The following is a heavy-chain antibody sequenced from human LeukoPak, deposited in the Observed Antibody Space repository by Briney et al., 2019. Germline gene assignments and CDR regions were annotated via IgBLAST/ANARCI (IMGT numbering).Heavy chain of an antibody. V-gene: IGHV3-11*04. D-gene: IGHD3-22*01. CDR1: GFTFSDYY. J-gene: IGHJ4*02. Sequence: GGSLRLSCAASGFTFSDYYMNWIRQAPGKGLEWVAYISSGGSPMYYIDSVKGRSTVSRDNAKNSLYLEVHSLRAEDTAVYYCVRDSHYYDTSDPKYRLDYWGQGTLVTVSS. CDR3: VRDSHYYDTSDPKYRLDY. CDR2: ISSGGSPM.